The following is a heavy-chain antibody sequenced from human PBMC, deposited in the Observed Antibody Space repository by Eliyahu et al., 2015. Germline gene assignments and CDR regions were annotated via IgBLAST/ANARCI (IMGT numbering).Heavy chain of an antibody. CDR3: ASEIWEAYYFDY. D-gene: IGHD1-26*01. CDR1: GGTFSSYT. V-gene: IGHV1-69*02. J-gene: IGHJ4*02. Sequence: QVQLVQSGAEVKKPGSSVKVSCKASGGTFSSYTIXWVRQAPGQGLEWMGRIIPILGIANYAQKFQGRVTITADKSTSTAYMELSSLRSEDTAVYYCASEIWEAYYFDYWGQGTLVTVSS. CDR2: IIPILGIA.